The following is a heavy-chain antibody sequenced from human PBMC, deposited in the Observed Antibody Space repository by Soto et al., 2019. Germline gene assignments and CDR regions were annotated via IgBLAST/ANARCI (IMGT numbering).Heavy chain of an antibody. V-gene: IGHV3-23*01. J-gene: IGHJ6*02. CDR3: AKGLAQGYYYYGMDV. CDR2: ISDSGGST. Sequence: EVQLLESGGGLVEPGGSLRLSCAVSGFTFRSYAMSWVRQAPGKGLEWVSTISDSGGSTYYADSVKGRFAISRDNSKNTLYLQMNSLRAEDTAVYCCAKGLAQGYYYYGMDVWGQGTTVTVSS. CDR1: GFTFRSYA.